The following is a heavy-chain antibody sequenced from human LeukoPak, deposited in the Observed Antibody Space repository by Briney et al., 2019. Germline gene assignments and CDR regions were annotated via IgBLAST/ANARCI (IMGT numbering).Heavy chain of an antibody. Sequence: ASVKVSCKASGYTFTSYDINWVRQATGQGLEWMGWMNPNSGNTGYAQEFQGRVTMTRNTSISTAYMELSSLRSEDTAVYYCARGGKTYYDFWSGYWSHYYYYMDVWGKGTTVTVSS. J-gene: IGHJ6*03. CDR2: MNPNSGNT. D-gene: IGHD3-3*01. CDR1: GYTFTSYD. V-gene: IGHV1-8*01. CDR3: ARGGKTYYDFWSGYWSHYYYYMDV.